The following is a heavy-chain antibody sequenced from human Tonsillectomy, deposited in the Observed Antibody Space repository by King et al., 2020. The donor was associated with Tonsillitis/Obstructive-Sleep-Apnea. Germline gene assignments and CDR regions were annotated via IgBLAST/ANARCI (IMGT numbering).Heavy chain of an antibody. CDR2: IKQDGSEK. CDR1: GFTFRDYW. CDR3: ARASFPNIFERSYMAL. D-gene: IGHD2/OR15-2a*01. V-gene: IGHV3-7*01. J-gene: IGHJ6*03. Sequence: VQLVEAGGGLVQPGGSLRLTCAAAGFTFRDYWMSWVRQAPGKGLEWVASIKQDGSEKHYVDFVKGRVTISRDNAKNSLYLQMNSLRAEDTALYYCARASFPNIFERSYMALWGKRLTRPVSS.